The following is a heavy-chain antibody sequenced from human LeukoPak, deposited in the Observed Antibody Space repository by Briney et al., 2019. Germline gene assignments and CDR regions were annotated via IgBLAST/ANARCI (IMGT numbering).Heavy chain of an antibody. Sequence: SETLSLTCSVSGGSISDSYWGWIRQPARSGLEWIGRINRNGITKSNPSLGSRVTMSVDPSKNQLSLTLRSVTAADTALYYCGKESMSVAGTVEVWGQGILVTVS. J-gene: IGHJ4*02. CDR1: GGSISDSY. CDR3: GKESMSVAGTVEV. V-gene: IGHV4-4*07. CDR2: INRNGIT. D-gene: IGHD6-19*01.